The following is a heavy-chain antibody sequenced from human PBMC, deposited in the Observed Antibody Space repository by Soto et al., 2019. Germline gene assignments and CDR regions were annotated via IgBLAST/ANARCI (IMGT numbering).Heavy chain of an antibody. J-gene: IGHJ4*02. Sequence: ASVKVSCKASGYTFTSYYMHWVRQAPGQGLERMGIINPSGGSTSYAQKFQGRVTMTRDTSTSTVYMELSSLRDDDTAVYYCAKTYTGGWGQGTQVTRLL. CDR3: AKTYTGG. D-gene: IGHD3-10*01. CDR2: INPSGGST. V-gene: IGHV1-46*01. CDR1: GYTFTSYY.